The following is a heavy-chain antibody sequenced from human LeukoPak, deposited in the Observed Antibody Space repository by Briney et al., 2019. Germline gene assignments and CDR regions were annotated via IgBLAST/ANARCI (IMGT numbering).Heavy chain of an antibody. D-gene: IGHD6-6*01. V-gene: IGHV4-59*01. CDR1: GGSINSYY. Sequence: SETLSLTCTVSGGSINSYYWSWIRQPPGKGLEWIGYIYYSGSTNYNPSLQSRVTISVDTSENQFSLNLNSVTAADTAVYYCARGGAARLHFQNWGQGTLVTVSS. CDR3: ARGGAARLHFQN. J-gene: IGHJ1*01. CDR2: IYYSGST.